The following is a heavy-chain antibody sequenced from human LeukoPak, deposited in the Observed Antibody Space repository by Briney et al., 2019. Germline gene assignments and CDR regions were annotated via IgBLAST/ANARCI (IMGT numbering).Heavy chain of an antibody. CDR1: GYTFTGYY. Sequence: ASVKVSCKASGYTFTGYYMHWVRQAPGQGLEWMGGIIPIFGTANYAQKFQGRVTMTRNTSITTAYMELSSLRSEDTAVYYCARGELYGSGNENDYWGQGTLVTVSS. V-gene: IGHV1-2*02. CDR2: IIPIFGTA. J-gene: IGHJ4*02. CDR3: ARGELYGSGNENDY. D-gene: IGHD3-10*01.